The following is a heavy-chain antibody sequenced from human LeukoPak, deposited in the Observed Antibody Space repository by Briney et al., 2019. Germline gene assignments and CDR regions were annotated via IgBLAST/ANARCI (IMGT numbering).Heavy chain of an antibody. V-gene: IGHV3-7*01. J-gene: IGHJ4*02. Sequence: GGSLRLSCAASGFTFSSYWMSWVRQAPGKGLEWVANIKQDGSEKYYVDSVKGRFTISRDNAKNSLYLQMNSLGAEDTAVYYCARDYGDYKPYFDYWGQGTLVTVSS. CDR3: ARDYGDYKPYFDY. CDR2: IKQDGSEK. D-gene: IGHD4-17*01. CDR1: GFTFSSYW.